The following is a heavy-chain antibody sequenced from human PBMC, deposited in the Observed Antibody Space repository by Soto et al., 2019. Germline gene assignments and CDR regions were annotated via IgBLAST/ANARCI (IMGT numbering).Heavy chain of an antibody. D-gene: IGHD6-19*01. V-gene: IGHV1-3*01. CDR1: GYTFTSYA. J-gene: IGHJ4*02. CDR2: INAGNGNT. Sequence: ASVKVSCKASGYTFTSYAMHWVRQAPGQRLEWMGWINAGNGNTKYSQKFQGRVTITRDTSASTAYMELSSLRSEDTAVYYCARDQGLAGPCDYWGQGTLVTVSS. CDR3: ARDQGLAGPCDY.